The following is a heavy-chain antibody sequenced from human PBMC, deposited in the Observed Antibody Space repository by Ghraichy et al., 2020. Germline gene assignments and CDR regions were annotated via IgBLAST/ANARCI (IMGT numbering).Heavy chain of an antibody. Sequence: ETLSLTCTVSGGSISSYYWSWIRQPPGKGLEWIGYIYYSGSTNYNPSLKSRVTISVDTSKNQFSLKLSSVTAADTAVYYCAGSEWELLRGAFDIWGQGTMVTVSS. J-gene: IGHJ3*02. CDR2: IYYSGST. D-gene: IGHD1-26*01. CDR1: GGSISSYY. CDR3: AGSEWELLRGAFDI. V-gene: IGHV4-59*01.